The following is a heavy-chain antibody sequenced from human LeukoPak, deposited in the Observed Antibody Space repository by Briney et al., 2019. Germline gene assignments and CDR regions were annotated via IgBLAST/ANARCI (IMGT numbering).Heavy chain of an antibody. CDR1: GFTFSSYA. CDR2: ISYDGSNK. D-gene: IGHD6-19*01. CDR3: ARDRPALAVAGHYDY. J-gene: IGHJ4*02. Sequence: GGSLRLSCAASGFTFSSYAMHWVRQAPGKGQELVVVISYDGSNKYYADSVKGRFTISRDNSKNTLYLQMNSLRAEDTAVYYCARDRPALAVAGHYDYWGQGTLVTVSS. V-gene: IGHV3-30-3*01.